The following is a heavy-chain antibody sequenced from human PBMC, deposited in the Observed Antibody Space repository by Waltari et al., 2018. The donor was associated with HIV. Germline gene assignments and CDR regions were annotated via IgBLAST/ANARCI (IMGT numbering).Heavy chain of an antibody. CDR2: IYPSDSDT. V-gene: IGHV5-51*03. CDR1: GYDFTTYW. Sequence: AEVTKPGESLKISCKASGYDFTTYWIGWVRQMPGKGLECMGLIYPSDSDTKYSPSFQGQVTLSADKSINTAYLHWSSLKAPDTAIYYCARRGNNYGDAFDIWGQGTMVNVS. J-gene: IGHJ3*02. CDR3: ARRGNNYGDAFDI. D-gene: IGHD4-17*01.